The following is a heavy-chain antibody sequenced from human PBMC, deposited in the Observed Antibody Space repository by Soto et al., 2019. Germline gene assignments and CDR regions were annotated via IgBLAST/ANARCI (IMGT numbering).Heavy chain of an antibody. CDR3: AKACSSTRCYIPEIAY. CDR1: GFTFSSYA. V-gene: IGHV3-23*01. CDR2: ISGSGGST. J-gene: IGHJ4*02. D-gene: IGHD2-2*02. Sequence: PGGSLRLSCAASGFTFSSYAMSWVRQAPGKGLEWVSAISGSGGSTYYADSVKGRFTISRDNSKNTLYLQMNSLRAEDTAVYYCAKACSSTRCYIPEIAYWGQGTLVTVSS.